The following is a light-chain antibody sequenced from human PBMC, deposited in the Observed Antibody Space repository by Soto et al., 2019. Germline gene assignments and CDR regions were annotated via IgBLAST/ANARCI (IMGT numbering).Light chain of an antibody. J-gene: IGKJ1*01. CDR1: QSISSW. CDR2: KAS. Sequence: DIQMTQSPSTLSASVGDRVTITCRASQSISSWLAWYQQKPGKAHKLLIYKASSLESGVQSRFSGSGSGTEFTLTISSLQPDDFATYYCKQYNSYSGTFGQGTKVDI. CDR3: KQYNSYSGT. V-gene: IGKV1-5*03.